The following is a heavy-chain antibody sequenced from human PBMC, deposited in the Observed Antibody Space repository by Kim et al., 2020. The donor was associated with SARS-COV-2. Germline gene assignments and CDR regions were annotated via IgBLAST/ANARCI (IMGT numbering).Heavy chain of an antibody. CDR3: AKDNRYGDYVDY. V-gene: IGHV3-23*01. J-gene: IGHJ4*02. Sequence: GGSLRLSCAASGFTFSSFAMTWVRQAPGKGLEWVSTISGSGGSTYYADSVKGRFTISRDNSKNTLYLQMNSLRAEDTAVYYCAKDNRYGDYVDYWGQGTLVTVSS. D-gene: IGHD4-17*01. CDR1: GFTFSSFA. CDR2: ISGSGGST.